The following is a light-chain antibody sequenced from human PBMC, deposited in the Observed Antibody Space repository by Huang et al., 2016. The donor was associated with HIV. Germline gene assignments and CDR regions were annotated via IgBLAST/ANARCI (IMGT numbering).Light chain of an antibody. J-gene: IGKJ3*01. V-gene: IGKV3-11*01. CDR1: QSVSSS. CDR2: DAS. Sequence: EIVLTQSPATLSLSPGERATLSCRASQSVSSSLAWYQQKPGQAPMLLIYDASNRATGIPARFSGSGSGTDFTLTISNLEPEDFAVYYCQQRSNWPRFTFGPGTKVDIK. CDR3: QQRSNWPRFT.